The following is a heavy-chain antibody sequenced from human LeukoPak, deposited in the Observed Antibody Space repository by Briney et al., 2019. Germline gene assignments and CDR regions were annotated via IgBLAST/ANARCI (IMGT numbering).Heavy chain of an antibody. CDR3: ASLSYDSSGYQDY. CDR2: IYYSGST. D-gene: IGHD3-22*01. J-gene: IGHJ4*02. Sequence: SETLSLTCTVSGDSISSYYWSWIRQPPGKGLEWIGYIYYSGSTNYNPSLKSRVTISVDTSKNQFSLKLSSVTAADTAVYYCASLSYDSSGYQDYWGQGTLVTVSS. V-gene: IGHV4-59*08. CDR1: GDSISSYY.